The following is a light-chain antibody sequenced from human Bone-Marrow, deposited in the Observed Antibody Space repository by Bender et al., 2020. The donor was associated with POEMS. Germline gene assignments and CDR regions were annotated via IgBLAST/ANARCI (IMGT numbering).Light chain of an antibody. V-gene: IGLV3-21*03. CDR1: NIEMQS. Sequence: SYVLTQPPSVSVAPGKTARISCGGDNIEMQSVHWYQQEPGLAPVLVLYDDTERPSGIPERFSGSNSGNTATLTISGVEAGDEADYFCQVWDRVSDRVAFGGGTKLTVL. CDR2: DDT. CDR3: QVWDRVSDRVA. J-gene: IGLJ2*01.